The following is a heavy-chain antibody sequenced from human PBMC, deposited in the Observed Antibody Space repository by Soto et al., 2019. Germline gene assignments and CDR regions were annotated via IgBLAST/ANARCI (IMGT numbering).Heavy chain of an antibody. CDR2: IIPIFGTA. J-gene: IGHJ4*02. CDR3: ARTYYYDSSGYYSFDY. V-gene: IGHV1-69*06. Sequence: ASVKVSCKASGGTFSSYAISWVRQAPGQGLEWMGGIIPIFGTANYAQKFQGRVTITADKSTSTAYMKLSSLRSEDTAVYYCARTYYYDSSGYYSFDYWGQGTLVTVSS. D-gene: IGHD3-22*01. CDR1: GGTFSSYA.